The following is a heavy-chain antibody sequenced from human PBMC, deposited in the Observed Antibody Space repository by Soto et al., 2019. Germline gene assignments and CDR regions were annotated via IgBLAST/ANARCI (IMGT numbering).Heavy chain of an antibody. D-gene: IGHD2-2*02. V-gene: IGHV4-4*02. CDR2: IYHSGST. J-gene: IGHJ5*02. Sequence: SETLSLTCAVSGGSISSSNWWSWVRQPPGKGLEWIGEIYHSGSTNYNPSLKSRVTISVDKSKNQFSLKLSSVTAADTAVYSCARGGIVGVPAAITNNWFDPWGQGTLVTVSS. CDR1: GGSISSSNW. CDR3: ARGGIVGVPAAITNNWFDP.